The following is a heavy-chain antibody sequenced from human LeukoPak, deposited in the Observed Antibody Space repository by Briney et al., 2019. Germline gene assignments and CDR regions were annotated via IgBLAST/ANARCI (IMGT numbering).Heavy chain of an antibody. V-gene: IGHV4-39*01. J-gene: IGHJ4*02. CDR3: ARHVRLLEWLSSYYFDY. CDR2: IYYSGST. D-gene: IGHD3-3*01. Sequence: EPSETLSLTCTVSGGSISSSSYYWGWIRQPPGKRLEWIGSIYYSGSTYYNPSLKSRVTISVDTSKSQFSLRLTSVTAADTAVYYCARHVRLLEWLSSYYFDYWGQGTLVTVSS. CDR1: GGSISSSSYY.